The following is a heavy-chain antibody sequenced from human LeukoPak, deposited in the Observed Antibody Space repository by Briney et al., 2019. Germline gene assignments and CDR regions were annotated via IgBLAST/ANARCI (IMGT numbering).Heavy chain of an antibody. D-gene: IGHD6-13*01. CDR1: GFTVDSKY. CDR3: ARGFGKAAANVFGGYTMDV. CDR2: IYTGGST. V-gene: IGHV3-66*02. J-gene: IGHJ6*02. Sequence: GGSLRLSCAASGFTVDSKYMSWVRQAPGKGLECVSLIYTGGSTYYADSVRGRLTISRDNSKNTLYLQMNSLRPEDTAVYYCARGFGKAAANVFGGYTMDVWGQGTTVTVSS.